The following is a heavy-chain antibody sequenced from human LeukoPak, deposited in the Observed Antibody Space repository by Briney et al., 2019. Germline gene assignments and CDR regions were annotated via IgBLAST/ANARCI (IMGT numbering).Heavy chain of an antibody. D-gene: IGHD1-26*01. CDR3: AKRIDSYGRNAFDI. CDR1: GFTFSSYA. Sequence: GGSLRLSCAASGFTFSSYAMSWVRQAPGKGLEWVSVISGGGSSTYYADSVKGRFTISRDNSKNTLYLQVNSLRADDTAVYYRAKRIDSYGRNAFDIWGQGTMVTVSS. V-gene: IGHV3-23*01. CDR2: ISGGGSST. J-gene: IGHJ3*02.